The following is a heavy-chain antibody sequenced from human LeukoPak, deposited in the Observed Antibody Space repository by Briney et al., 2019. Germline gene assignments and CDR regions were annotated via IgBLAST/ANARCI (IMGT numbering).Heavy chain of an antibody. CDR1: GFTFSDYA. V-gene: IGHV3-23*01. CDR3: AKDRRGGSYYAATLDI. Sequence: PGGSLRLSCAASGFTFSDYAMNWVRQAPGRGLEWIAHAAGRGGATYYADSVKGRFTISRDNSKNTLYVQMNSLRVEDTAVYYCAKDRRGGSYYAATLDIWGQGTMVTVSS. D-gene: IGHD1-26*01. J-gene: IGHJ3*02. CDR2: AAGRGGAT.